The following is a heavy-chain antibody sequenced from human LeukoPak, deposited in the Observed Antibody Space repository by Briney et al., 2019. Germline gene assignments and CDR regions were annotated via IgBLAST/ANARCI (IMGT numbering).Heavy chain of an antibody. D-gene: IGHD3-22*01. J-gene: IGHJ3*02. CDR2: IIPMFTTT. CDR3: ARAPDYYDTTPGGDI. CDR1: GFTFTGYY. V-gene: IGHV1-69*06. Sequence: SVKVSCKASGFTFTGYYIHWVRQAPGQGLEWMGGIIPMFTTTNYAQKFQGSVTITADKSTSTAYMELSSLRSEDTAVYYCARAPDYYDTTPGGDIWGQGTMVTVSS.